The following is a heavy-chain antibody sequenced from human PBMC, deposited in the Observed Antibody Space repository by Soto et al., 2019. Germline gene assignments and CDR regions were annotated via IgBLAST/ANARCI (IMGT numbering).Heavy chain of an antibody. J-gene: IGHJ4*02. Sequence: TLSLTCGVSGCSLSSATYSWNLLRQPPRMGLEWIGYIFPSGTTYYNPSLKSRETTSIDVSXNQFSLSLRSLTAADTAVYYCARTREFGYGRQGTMVTVSS. V-gene: IGHV4-30-2*01. CDR3: ARTREFGY. CDR2: IFPSGTT. CDR1: GCSLSSATYS.